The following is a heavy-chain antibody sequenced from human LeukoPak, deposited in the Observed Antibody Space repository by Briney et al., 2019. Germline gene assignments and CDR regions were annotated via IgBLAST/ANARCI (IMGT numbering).Heavy chain of an antibody. D-gene: IGHD1-26*01. V-gene: IGHV4-59*01. Sequence: SETLPLTCTVSGGSISNSYWSWIRQPPGKGLEGIGFFHDSESTNYNPSLKSRVSISLDTSKNQVSLWLSSVTAADTAVYYCARGDASGRPGIGFDFWGQGTLVTVSS. CDR2: FHDSEST. J-gene: IGHJ4*02. CDR1: GGSISNSY. CDR3: ARGDASGRPGIGFDF.